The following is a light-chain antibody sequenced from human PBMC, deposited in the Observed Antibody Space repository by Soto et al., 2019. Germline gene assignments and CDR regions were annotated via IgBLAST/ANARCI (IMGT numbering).Light chain of an antibody. Sequence: DIQLTQSPSSLSASVGDRITIPCRSSQSISRYLHWYQQRPGTAPKVLIYDASNLHPGVPSRFRGSGSGTEFSFNITSLQPEDVATYYCQQYDDLPITFGQGTRLEIK. CDR2: DAS. CDR1: QSISRY. V-gene: IGKV1-33*01. J-gene: IGKJ5*01. CDR3: QQYDDLPIT.